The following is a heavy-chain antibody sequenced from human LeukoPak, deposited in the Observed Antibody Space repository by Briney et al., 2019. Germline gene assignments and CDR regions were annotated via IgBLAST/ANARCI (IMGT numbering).Heavy chain of an antibody. Sequence: PSETLSLTCTVSGGSISYYYWSWIRQPPGKGLEWIGYIYYSGTTIYNPSLKSRVTISVDTSKNQFSLKVTSVTAADTAVYYCARHSYSSAWYVDYWGQGTLVTVSS. CDR3: ARHSYSSAWYVDY. CDR1: GGSISYYY. J-gene: IGHJ4*02. D-gene: IGHD6-19*01. CDR2: IYYSGTT. V-gene: IGHV4-59*08.